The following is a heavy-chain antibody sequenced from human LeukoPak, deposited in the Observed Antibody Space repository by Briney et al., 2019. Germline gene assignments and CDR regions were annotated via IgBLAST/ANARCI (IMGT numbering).Heavy chain of an antibody. J-gene: IGHJ4*02. Sequence: SETLSLTCAVYGGSFSGYYWSWIRQPPGRGLEWIGEINHSGSTNYNPSLKSRVTISVDTSKNQFSLKLSSVTAADTAVYYCARGPTYQPIDYWGQGTLVTVSS. D-gene: IGHD2-2*01. CDR3: ARGPTYQPIDY. V-gene: IGHV4-34*01. CDR1: GGSFSGYY. CDR2: INHSGST.